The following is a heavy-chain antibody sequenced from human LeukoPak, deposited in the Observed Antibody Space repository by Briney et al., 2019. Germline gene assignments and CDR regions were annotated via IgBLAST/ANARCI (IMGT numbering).Heavy chain of an antibody. CDR1: GGSISSSY. J-gene: IGHJ4*02. CDR3: ARDRTGFEY. V-gene: IGHV4-59*01. D-gene: IGHD1-14*01. CDR2: IYYSGST. Sequence: SETLSLTCTVSGGSISSSYWSWIRQPPGKGLEWIGYIYYSGSTNYNPSLKSRVTISVDTSKNQFSLKLSSVTAADTAVYYYARDRTGFEYWGQGTLVTVSS.